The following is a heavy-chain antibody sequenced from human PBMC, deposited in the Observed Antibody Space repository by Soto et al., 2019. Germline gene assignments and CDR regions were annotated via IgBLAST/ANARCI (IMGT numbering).Heavy chain of an antibody. CDR1: GFTFSSYA. CDR2: ISYDGSNK. CDR3: ARDIAAVPFGY. Sequence: GGSLRLSCAASGFTFSSYAMHWVRQAPGKGLEWVAVISYDGSNKYYADSVKGRFTISRDNSKNTLYLQMNSLRAEDTAVYYCARDIAAVPFGYWGQGTLVTVSS. V-gene: IGHV3-30-3*01. J-gene: IGHJ4*02. D-gene: IGHD6-13*01.